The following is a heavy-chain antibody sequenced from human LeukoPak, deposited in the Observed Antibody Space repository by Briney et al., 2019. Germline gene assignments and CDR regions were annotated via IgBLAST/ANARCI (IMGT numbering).Heavy chain of an antibody. J-gene: IGHJ6*03. V-gene: IGHV1-24*01. Sequence: GASVKVSCKVSGYTLTVLSMHWVRQAPGKGLEWMGGFDPEDGETIYAQKFQGRVTMTEDTSTDTAYMELSSLRSEDTAVYYCATRSGGRWLIYYYMDVWGKGTTVTVSS. D-gene: IGHD6-19*01. CDR2: FDPEDGET. CDR1: GYTLTVLS. CDR3: ATRSGGRWLIYYYMDV.